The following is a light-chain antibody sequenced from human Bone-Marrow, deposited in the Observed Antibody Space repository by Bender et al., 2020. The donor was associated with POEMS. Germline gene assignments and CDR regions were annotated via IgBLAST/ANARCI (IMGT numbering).Light chain of an antibody. Sequence: SYELTQPPSVSVSPGQTASIPCSGDKLGNKFACWYQQQPGQAPVLLIYQDRKRPSGIAERFSGSNSGNTATLTISGTQPMDEADYYCQVWAGNIVVFGGGTKVTVL. CDR3: QVWAGNIVV. CDR2: QDR. CDR1: KLGNKF. V-gene: IGLV3-1*01. J-gene: IGLJ2*01.